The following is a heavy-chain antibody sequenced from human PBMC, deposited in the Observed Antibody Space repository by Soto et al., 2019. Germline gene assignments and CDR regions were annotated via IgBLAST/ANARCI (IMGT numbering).Heavy chain of an antibody. CDR2: ISGSGGST. V-gene: IGHV3-23*01. D-gene: IGHD6-19*01. CDR3: AKRYIQYRSGWQLGN. J-gene: IGHJ4*02. CDR1: GFTFSSYA. Sequence: EVQLLESGGGLVQPGGSLRLSCAASGFTFSSYAMSWVRQAPGKGLEWVSAISGSGGSTYYADSVKGRFTISSDNSKNPLYLQRNSLRAEDTAVYYCAKRYIQYRSGWQLGNWGQGTLVTVSS.